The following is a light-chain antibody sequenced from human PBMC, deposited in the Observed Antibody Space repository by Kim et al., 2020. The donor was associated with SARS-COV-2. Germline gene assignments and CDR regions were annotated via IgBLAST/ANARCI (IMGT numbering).Light chain of an antibody. J-gene: IGLJ3*02. V-gene: IGLV3-25*03. Sequence: SPGQTARITCSGDALPKQYAYWYQQKPGQAPVLVIYKDSERPSGIPERFSGSSSGTTVTLTISGVQAEDEADYYCQSADSSGTHWVFGGGTQLTVL. CDR1: ALPKQY. CDR3: QSADSSGTHWV. CDR2: KDS.